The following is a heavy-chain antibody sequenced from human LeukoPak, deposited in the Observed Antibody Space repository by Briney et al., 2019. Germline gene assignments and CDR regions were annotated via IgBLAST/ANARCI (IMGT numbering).Heavy chain of an antibody. Sequence: PGRSLRLSCAASGFTFDDYAMHWVRHAPGKGLEWVSGISWNSGSIGYADSVKGRFTISRDNAKNSLYLQMNSLRAEDTALYYCAKGGYYDSSGYYPYYYYYGMDVWGQGTTVTVSS. V-gene: IGHV3-9*01. CDR1: GFTFDDYA. J-gene: IGHJ6*02. CDR2: ISWNSGSI. D-gene: IGHD3-22*01. CDR3: AKGGYYDSSGYYPYYYYYGMDV.